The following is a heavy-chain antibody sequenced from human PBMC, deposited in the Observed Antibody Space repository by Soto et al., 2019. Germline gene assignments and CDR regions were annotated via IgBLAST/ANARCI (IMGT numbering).Heavy chain of an antibody. Sequence: GGSLRLSCASSGFSFSAFSMNGVRQAPGKGLEWVSYISSTSSTIYYGDSVKGRFTISRDNAKNSLYLQMNSLRDEDTAVYYCAREGGRHCSPTRCYNAFDIWGQGTVVTVSS. CDR3: AREGGRHCSPTRCYNAFDI. J-gene: IGHJ3*02. V-gene: IGHV3-48*02. CDR2: ISSTSSTI. CDR1: GFSFSAFS. D-gene: IGHD2-2*02.